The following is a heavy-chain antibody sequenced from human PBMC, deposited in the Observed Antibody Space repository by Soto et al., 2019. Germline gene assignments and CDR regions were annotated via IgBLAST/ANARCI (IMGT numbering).Heavy chain of an antibody. CDR1: GFTFSSYA. Sequence: GGSLRLSCAASGFTFSSYAMNWVRQAPGKGLEWVSGVSGRGDSAYYTDSVKGRFTISRDNSRKTLYLQMNSLRAEDTAVYYCAKDLGSSGTNGDYYYGMDVWGQGTTVVVS. CDR2: VSGRGDSA. CDR3: AKDLGSSGTNGDYYYGMDV. D-gene: IGHD1-7*01. V-gene: IGHV3-23*01. J-gene: IGHJ6*02.